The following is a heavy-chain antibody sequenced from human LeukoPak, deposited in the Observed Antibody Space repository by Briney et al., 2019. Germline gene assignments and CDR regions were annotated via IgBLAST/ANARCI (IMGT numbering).Heavy chain of an antibody. D-gene: IGHD6-19*01. Sequence: SETLSLTCAVYGGSFSGDYWSWIRQPPGKGLEWIGESNHSGNTNYNPSLKSRVTISVDTSKNQFSLKLSSVTAADTAVYYCAREVGGYSSGWYPLHDAFDIWGQGTMVTVSS. V-gene: IGHV4-34*01. CDR3: AREVGGYSSGWYPLHDAFDI. CDR1: GGSFSGDY. CDR2: SNHSGNT. J-gene: IGHJ3*02.